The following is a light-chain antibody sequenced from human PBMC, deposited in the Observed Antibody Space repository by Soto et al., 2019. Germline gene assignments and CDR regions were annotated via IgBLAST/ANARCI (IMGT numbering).Light chain of an antibody. CDR3: QQYNNWPRT. CDR1: QGISSY. J-gene: IGKJ1*01. CDR2: AAS. Sequence: IQLTESPSSISASTGDRVSITCRASQGISSYLAWYQQKPGKAPKLLIYAASTLQSGVPSRFSGSGSGTDFTLTISCPQSEDFAVYYCQQYNNWPRTFGQGTKVDI. V-gene: IGKV1-8*01.